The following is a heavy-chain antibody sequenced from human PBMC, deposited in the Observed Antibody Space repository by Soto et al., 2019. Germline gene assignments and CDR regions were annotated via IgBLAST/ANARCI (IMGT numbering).Heavy chain of an antibody. CDR3: AKDAAFTIGARWFDP. D-gene: IGHD3-16*01. Sequence: GKGLEWVSAISGSGGSTYYADSVKGRFTISRDNSKNTLYLQMNSLRAEDTAVYYCAKDAAFTIGARWFDPWGQGPLVTVSS. CDR2: ISGSGGST. V-gene: IGHV3-23*01. J-gene: IGHJ5*02.